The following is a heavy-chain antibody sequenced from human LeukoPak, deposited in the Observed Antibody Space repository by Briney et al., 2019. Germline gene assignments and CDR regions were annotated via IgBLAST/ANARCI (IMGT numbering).Heavy chain of an antibody. V-gene: IGHV3-7*01. CDR3: ARAAYSSSWFDP. J-gene: IGHJ5*02. D-gene: IGHD6-13*01. Sequence: GGSLRLSCAVSGFTFSTYWMHWVRQAPGKGLEWVANIKQDGSEKYYVDSVKGRFTISRDNAKNSLYLQMNSLRAEDTAVYYCARAAYSSSWFDPWGQGTLVTVSS. CDR2: IKQDGSEK. CDR1: GFTFSTYW.